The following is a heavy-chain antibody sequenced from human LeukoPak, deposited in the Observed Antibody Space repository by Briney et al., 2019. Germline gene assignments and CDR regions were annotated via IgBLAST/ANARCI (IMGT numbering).Heavy chain of an antibody. CDR2: ISSSSSYI. CDR3: ARERRHSSGLDY. CDR1: GFTFSSYS. D-gene: IGHD6-19*01. J-gene: IGHJ4*02. Sequence: GESLRLSCAASGFTFSSYSMNWVRQAPGKGLEWVSSISSSSSYIYYADSVKGRFTISRDNAKNSLYLQMNSLRAEDTAVYYCARERRHSSGLDYWGQGTLVTVSS. V-gene: IGHV3-21*01.